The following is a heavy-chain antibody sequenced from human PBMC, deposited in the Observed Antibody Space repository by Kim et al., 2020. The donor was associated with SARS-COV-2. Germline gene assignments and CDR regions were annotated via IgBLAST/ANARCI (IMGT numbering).Heavy chain of an antibody. CDR2: IYHSGST. J-gene: IGHJ3*02. CDR3: ARGNGDYDAFDI. Sequence: SETLSLTCTVSGYSISSGYYWGWIRQPPGKGLEWIGSIYHSGSTYYNPSLKSRDTITVDTTKNQFSLMLSSVTAADTAVYYCARGNGDYDAFDIWGQGTMVTVSS. V-gene: IGHV4-38-2*02. CDR1: GYSISSGYY. D-gene: IGHD4-17*01.